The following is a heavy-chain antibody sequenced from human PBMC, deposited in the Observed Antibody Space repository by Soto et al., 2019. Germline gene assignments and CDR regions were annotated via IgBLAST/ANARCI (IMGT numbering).Heavy chain of an antibody. CDR3: ARIGSTITRSHFDS. CDR1: GFSLSSSGVC. V-gene: IGHV2-70*11. J-gene: IGHJ4*02. Sequence: GSGPTLVNPTQTLTLTCTFTGFSLSSSGVCVSWLRQPPGKALEWLARIDWDDDKYYSTSLKTRLTISKDTAKNQVVLTMTNMDPEDTGTYYCARIGSTITRSHFDSWGQGVLVTVSS. CDR2: IDWDDDK. D-gene: IGHD4-4*01.